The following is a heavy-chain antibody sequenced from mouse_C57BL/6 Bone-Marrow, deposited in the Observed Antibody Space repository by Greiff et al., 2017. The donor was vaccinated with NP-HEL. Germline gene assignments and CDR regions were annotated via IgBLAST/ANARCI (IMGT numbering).Heavy chain of an antibody. V-gene: IGHV1-82*01. D-gene: IGHD2-4*01. J-gene: IGHJ3*01. CDR2: IYPGDGDT. CDR3: ARWRDYWFAY. Sequence: VKLQQSGPELVKPGASVKISCKASGYAFSSSWMNWVKQRPGKGLEWIGRIYPGDGDTNYNGKFKGKATLTADKSSSTAYMQLSSLTSEDSAVYFCARWRDYWFAYWGQGTLVTVSA. CDR1: GYAFSSSW.